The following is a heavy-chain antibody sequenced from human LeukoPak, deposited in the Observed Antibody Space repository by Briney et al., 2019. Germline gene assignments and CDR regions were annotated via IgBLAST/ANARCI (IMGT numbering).Heavy chain of an antibody. V-gene: IGHV4-61*02. Sequence: TLSLTCTVSGGSISSGSYYWSWIRQPAGKGLEWIGRIYTSGSTNYNPSLKSRVTISVDTSKNQFSLKLSSVTAADTAVYYCATQILLCHYYWGQGTLVTVSS. CDR2: IYTSGST. CDR3: ATQILLCHYY. D-gene: IGHD2-15*01. CDR1: GGSISSGSYY. J-gene: IGHJ4*02.